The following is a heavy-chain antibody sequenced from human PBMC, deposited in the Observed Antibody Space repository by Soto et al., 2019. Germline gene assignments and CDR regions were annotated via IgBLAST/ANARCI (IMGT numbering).Heavy chain of an antibody. Sequence: QVQLQESGPGLVKPSQTLSLTCTVSGGSISSGGYYWSWIRQHPGKGLEWIGYIYYSGSTHYNPSLKSRVTIAVDTAKNQFSLKLSSVTAADTAVYYCARGGLDGSYYFDYWGQGTLVTVSS. D-gene: IGHD2-2*03. J-gene: IGHJ4*02. CDR2: IYYSGST. CDR1: GGSISSGGYY. CDR3: ARGGLDGSYYFDY. V-gene: IGHV4-31*03.